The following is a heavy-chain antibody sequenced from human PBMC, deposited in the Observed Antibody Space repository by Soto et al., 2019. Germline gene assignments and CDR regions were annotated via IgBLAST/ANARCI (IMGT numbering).Heavy chain of an antibody. Sequence: GASVKVSCKASGYTFTGYYMHWVRQAPGQGLEWMGWINPNSGGTNYAQKFQGWVTMTRDTSISTAYMELSRLRSDDTAVYYCAREEAVAGSGAFDIWGQGTMVTVSS. D-gene: IGHD6-19*01. J-gene: IGHJ3*02. CDR1: GYTFTGYY. CDR3: AREEAVAGSGAFDI. CDR2: INPNSGGT. V-gene: IGHV1-2*04.